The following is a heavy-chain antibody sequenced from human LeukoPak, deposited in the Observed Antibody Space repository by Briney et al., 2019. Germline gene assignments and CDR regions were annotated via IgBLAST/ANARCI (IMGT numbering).Heavy chain of an antibody. CDR2: INPNSGGT. Sequence: ASVKVSCKASGYTFTAYYMHWVRQAPGQGLEWMGWINPNSGGTNYAQKFQGRVTMTSDTSISTAYMELTGLRSDDTAVYYCARDRLVLTLFDYWGQGTLVTVSS. J-gene: IGHJ4*02. D-gene: IGHD6-19*01. CDR1: GYTFTAYY. CDR3: ARDRLVLTLFDY. V-gene: IGHV1-2*02.